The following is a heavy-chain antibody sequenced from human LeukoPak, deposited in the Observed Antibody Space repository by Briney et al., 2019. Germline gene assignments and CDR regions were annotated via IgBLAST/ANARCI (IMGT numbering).Heavy chain of an antibody. CDR1: GYTFTGYY. Sequence: ASVKVSCKASGYTFTGYYMHWVRQAPGQGLEWMGWINPNSGGTNYAQKFQGRVTMTRDTSISTAYMELSRLRSDDTAVYYCARAHLLTIFRVENWFDPWGQGTLVTVSS. CDR3: ARAHLLTIFRVENWFDP. V-gene: IGHV1-2*02. J-gene: IGHJ5*02. D-gene: IGHD3-3*01. CDR2: INPNSGGT.